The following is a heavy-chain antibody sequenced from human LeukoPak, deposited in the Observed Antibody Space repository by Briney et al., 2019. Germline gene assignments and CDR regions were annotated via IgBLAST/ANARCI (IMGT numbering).Heavy chain of an antibody. D-gene: IGHD6-19*01. Sequence: PGGSLRLSCTASGFTFGDYLMSWVRQAPGKGREGMGFISGGTTQYAASVKGIFTISRDDSTSIAYLQMNSLTTEDTAVYYCSRGSGWLSVYWGQGTLVTVSS. V-gene: IGHV3-49*04. CDR2: ISGGTT. J-gene: IGHJ4*02. CDR3: SRGSGWLSVY. CDR1: GFTFGDYL.